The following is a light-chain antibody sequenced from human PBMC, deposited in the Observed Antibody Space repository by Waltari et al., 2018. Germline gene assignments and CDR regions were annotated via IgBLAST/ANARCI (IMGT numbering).Light chain of an antibody. CDR1: STDIGVYNY. CDR2: ELT. V-gene: IGLV2-8*01. CDR3: ASFAGSNNL. Sequence: QSALTQPPSASGSPGQSVTISCTGTSTDIGVYNYVSWYQHHPGKAPKRLIYELTERPSGVPDRFSGSKSGNTASLTVSGLQGEDEADYYCASFAGSNNLFGGGTKLTVL. J-gene: IGLJ2*01.